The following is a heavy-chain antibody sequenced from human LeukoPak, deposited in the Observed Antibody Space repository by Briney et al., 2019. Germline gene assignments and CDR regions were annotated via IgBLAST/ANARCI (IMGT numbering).Heavy chain of an antibody. V-gene: IGHV4-30-4*07. Sequence: SETLSLTCAVSGGSISSGGYSWSWIRQPPGKGLEWIGYIYYSGSTYYNPSLKSRVTISVDTSKNQFSLKLSSVTAADTAMYYCARLAPTEYVDWFDPWGQGTLVTVSS. CDR1: GGSISSGGYS. CDR3: ARLAPTEYVDWFDP. J-gene: IGHJ5*02. D-gene: IGHD2/OR15-2a*01. CDR2: IYYSGST.